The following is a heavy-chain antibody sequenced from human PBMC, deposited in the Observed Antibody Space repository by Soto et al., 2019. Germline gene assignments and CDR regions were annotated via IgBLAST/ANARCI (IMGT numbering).Heavy chain of an antibody. D-gene: IGHD6-19*01. Sequence: SGGSLRLSCAASGFTFSSYAMSWVRQAPGKGLEWVSAISGSGGSTYYADSVKGRFTISRDNSKNTLYLQMNSLRAEDTAVYYCAKDPAIAVAGGDYWGQGTLVTVSS. CDR2: ISGSGGST. J-gene: IGHJ4*02. V-gene: IGHV3-23*01. CDR3: AKDPAIAVAGGDY. CDR1: GFTFSSYA.